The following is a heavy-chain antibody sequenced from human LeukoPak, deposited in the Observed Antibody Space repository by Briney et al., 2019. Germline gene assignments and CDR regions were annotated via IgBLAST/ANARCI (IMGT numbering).Heavy chain of an antibody. J-gene: IGHJ5*02. Sequence: PSETLSLTCTVSGGSISSYYWSWIRQHPGKGLEWIGYIYYSGNTYYSPSLKSRLTISIETSKNQFSLKLRSVTAADTAVYYCARGQDDYSSFYTWFDPWGQGTLVTVSS. CDR3: ARGQDDYSSFYTWFDP. V-gene: IGHV4-59*06. CDR2: IYYSGNT. CDR1: GGSISSYY. D-gene: IGHD4-11*01.